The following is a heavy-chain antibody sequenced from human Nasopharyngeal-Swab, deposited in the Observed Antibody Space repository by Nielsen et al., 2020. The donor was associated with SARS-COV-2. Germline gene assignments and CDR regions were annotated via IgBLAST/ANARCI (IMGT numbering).Heavy chain of an antibody. J-gene: IGHJ4*02. V-gene: IGHV3-21*01. CDR1: GFTFSRYS. D-gene: IGHD1-26*01. CDR3: ASSHSGSF. Sequence: GESLKISCAASGFTFSRYSMNWVRQAPGKGLECVSSISSSSSYIYYADSVKGRFTISRDNAKNSLYLQMNSLRAEDTAVYYCASSHSGSFWGQGTLVTVSS. CDR2: ISSSSSYI.